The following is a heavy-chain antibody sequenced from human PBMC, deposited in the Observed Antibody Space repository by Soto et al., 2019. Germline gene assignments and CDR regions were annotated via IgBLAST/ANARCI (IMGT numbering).Heavy chain of an antibody. CDR3: AKDRVNNNYYYYGMDV. CDR2: ISGSGGST. D-gene: IGHD1-1*01. V-gene: IGHV3-23*01. CDR1: GFTFSSYA. J-gene: IGHJ6*02. Sequence: GGSLRLSCAACGFTFSSYAMSWVRQAPGKGLEWVSAISGSGGSTYYADSVKGRFTISRDNSKNTLYLQMNSLRAEDTAVYYCAKDRVNNNYYYYGMDVWGQGTTVTVSS.